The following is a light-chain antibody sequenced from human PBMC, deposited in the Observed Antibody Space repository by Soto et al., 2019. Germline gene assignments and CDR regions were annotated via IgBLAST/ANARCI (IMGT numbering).Light chain of an antibody. J-gene: IGKJ3*01. Sequence: EIVLTQSPGTLSLSPGERATLSCTASQSVNNNVAWYQQKPGHTPRLLIYSASIGATGTPARFSGRGSGSDFTLTISSLQSEDFPVYYCQQYNKWPLTFGPGTKVDI. CDR2: SAS. CDR3: QQYNKWPLT. V-gene: IGKV3-15*01. CDR1: QSVNNN.